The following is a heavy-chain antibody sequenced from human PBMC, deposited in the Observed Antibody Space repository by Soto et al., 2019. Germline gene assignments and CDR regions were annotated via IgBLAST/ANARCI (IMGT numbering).Heavy chain of an antibody. J-gene: IGHJ3*02. Sequence: GGSLRLSCAASGFTFSSYAMSWVRQAPGKGLEWVSGISGSGGVTYKADSVKGRSTISRDNSKNMLYLQLNSLRVDDTAVYYCVIDPVAGDDVFDIWGQGTLVTVSS. CDR1: GFTFSSYA. CDR3: VIDPVAGDDVFDI. CDR2: ISGSGGVT. D-gene: IGHD6-19*01. V-gene: IGHV3-23*01.